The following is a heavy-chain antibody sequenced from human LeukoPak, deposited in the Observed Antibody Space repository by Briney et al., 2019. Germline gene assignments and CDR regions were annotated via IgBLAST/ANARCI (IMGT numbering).Heavy chain of an antibody. D-gene: IGHD4-17*01. CDR2: INPTSGGT. CDR1: GYTLTELS. J-gene: IGHJ4*02. Sequence: ASVKVSCKVSGYTLTELSMHWVRQAPGQGLEWMGWINPTSGGTNYAQKFQGRVTMTRDTSISTAYMELSRLTSDDTAVYYCARADYGHYFDYWGQGTLVTVSS. V-gene: IGHV1-2*02. CDR3: ARADYGHYFDY.